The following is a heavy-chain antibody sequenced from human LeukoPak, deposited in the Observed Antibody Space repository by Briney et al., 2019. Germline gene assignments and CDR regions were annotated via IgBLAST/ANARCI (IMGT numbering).Heavy chain of an antibody. CDR1: GFTFDDYA. CDR3: ARGRSLGTTVTSDFDY. D-gene: IGHD4-17*01. CDR2: INWNGDNT. Sequence: GGSLRLSCVASGFTFDDYAMSWVRQAPGKGLEWVSGINWNGDNTVYADSVKGRFTISRDNAKNSLYLQMNSLRAEDTAVYYCARGRSLGTTVTSDFDYWGQGTLVTVSS. V-gene: IGHV3-20*04. J-gene: IGHJ4*02.